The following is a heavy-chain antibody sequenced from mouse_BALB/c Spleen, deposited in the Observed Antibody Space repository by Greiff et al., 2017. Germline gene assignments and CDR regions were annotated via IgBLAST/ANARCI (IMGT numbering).Heavy chain of an antibody. CDR1: GYTFTSYY. CDR3: ARYVTTVVAIDY. D-gene: IGHD1-1*01. CDR2: IYPGNVNT. Sequence: QVQLQQSGPELVKPGASVRISCKASGYTFTSYYIHWVKQRPGQGLEWIGWIYPGNVNTKYNEKFKGKATLTADKSSSTAYMQLSSLTSEDSAVYFCARYVTTVVAIDYWGQGTTLTVAS. J-gene: IGHJ2*01. V-gene: IGHV1S56*01.